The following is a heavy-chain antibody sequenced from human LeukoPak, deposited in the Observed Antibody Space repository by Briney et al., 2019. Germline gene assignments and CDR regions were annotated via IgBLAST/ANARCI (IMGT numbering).Heavy chain of an antibody. J-gene: IGHJ4*02. CDR2: IWYDATDK. CDR3: ARDPSYGSGRYYFDY. Sequence: GGSLRLSCAASGFTFSSYGMHWVRRAPGKGLEWVAVIWYDATDKYYGDSVKGRFTTSRDNSKNTLYLQMNSLRVEDTAVYYCARDPSYGSGRYYFDYWGQGTLVTVSS. D-gene: IGHD3-10*01. V-gene: IGHV3-33*01. CDR1: GFTFSSYG.